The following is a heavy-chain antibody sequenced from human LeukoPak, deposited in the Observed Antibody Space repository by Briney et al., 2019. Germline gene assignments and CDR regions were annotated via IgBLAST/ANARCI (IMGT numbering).Heavy chain of an antibody. CDR1: GFTFSSYA. V-gene: IGHV3-9*01. CDR3: AKDLSGSYYGLDY. D-gene: IGHD1-26*01. J-gene: IGHJ4*02. CDR2: ISWNSGSI. Sequence: GGSLRLSCAASGFTFSSYAMHWVRQAPGKGLEWVSGISWNSGSIGYADSVKGRFTISRDNAKNSLYLQMNSLRAEDTALYYCAKDLSGSYYGLDYWGQGTLVTVSS.